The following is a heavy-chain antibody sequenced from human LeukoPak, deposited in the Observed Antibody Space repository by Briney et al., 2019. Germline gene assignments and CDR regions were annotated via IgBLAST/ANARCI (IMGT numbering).Heavy chain of an antibody. CDR1: GFTFSSYE. Sequence: QPGGSLRLSCAASGFTFSSYEMNWVRRAPGKGLEWVSYISSSGSTIYYADSVKGRFTISRDNAKNSLYLQMNSLRAEDTAVYYCARDKGHALRYFDWAGGDALDIWGQGTMVTVSS. V-gene: IGHV3-48*03. D-gene: IGHD3-9*01. CDR3: ARDKGHALRYFDWAGGDALDI. CDR2: ISSSGSTI. J-gene: IGHJ3*02.